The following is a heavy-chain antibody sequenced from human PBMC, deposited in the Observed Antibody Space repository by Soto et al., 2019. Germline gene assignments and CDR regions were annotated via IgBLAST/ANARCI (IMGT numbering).Heavy chain of an antibody. J-gene: IGHJ4*02. CDR3: ARDRTVTITGPCFDY. CDR1: GFTFSSYA. CDR2: ISYDGSNK. V-gene: IGHV3-30-3*01. D-gene: IGHD4-17*01. Sequence: QVQLVESGGGVVQPGRSLRLSCAASGFTFSSYAMHWVRQAPGKGLEWVAVISYDGSNKYYADSVKGRFTISRDNSKNTLYLQMNSLRAEDTAVYYCARDRTVTITGPCFDYWGQGTLVTVSS.